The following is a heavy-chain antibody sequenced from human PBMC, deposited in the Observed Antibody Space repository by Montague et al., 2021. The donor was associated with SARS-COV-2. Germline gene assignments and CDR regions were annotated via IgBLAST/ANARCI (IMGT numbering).Heavy chain of an antibody. CDR2: INHSGTT. V-gene: IGHV4-34*01. D-gene: IGHD3-16*02. CDR3: ARGGRGSRYHLPSGTWFDP. CDR1: GGSFSGYY. Sequence: SETLSLTCAVYGGSFSGYYWSWIRQSPGKGLEWIGEINHSGTTNYNPSLKSRVIISADTSKNQFSLKTSSVTAADTAVYYCARGGRGSRYHLPSGTWFDPWGQGTLVTVSS. J-gene: IGHJ5*02.